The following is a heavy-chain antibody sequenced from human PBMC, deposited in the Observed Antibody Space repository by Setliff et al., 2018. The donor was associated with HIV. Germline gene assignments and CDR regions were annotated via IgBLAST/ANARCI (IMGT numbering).Heavy chain of an antibody. J-gene: IGHJ4*02. CDR1: GGTFSSYA. CDR2: ILGIFGTT. Sequence: ASVKVSCKASGGTFSSYAISWVRQAPGQGLEWMGGILGIFGTTYYAQKFQGRVTITTDESTSTAYMELSSLRSEDTAVYYCARADTMVRGVKRGGYYFDYWGQGTLVTVSS. CDR3: ARADTMVRGVKRGGYYFDY. D-gene: IGHD3-10*01. V-gene: IGHV1-69*05.